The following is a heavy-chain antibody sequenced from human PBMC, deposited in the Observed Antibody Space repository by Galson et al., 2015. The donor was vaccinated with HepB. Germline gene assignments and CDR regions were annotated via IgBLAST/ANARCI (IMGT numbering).Heavy chain of an antibody. D-gene: IGHD7-27*01. CDR1: GYTFTNYY. J-gene: IGHJ4*02. Sequence: VKVSCKASGYTFTNYYLHWVRQAPGQGLEWMGRIHPNSGATDYGQKFRGRVTMSRDTSINTAYMELSSLGSDDTAIYYCTRKSGEATYDSWGQGTLVIVSS. CDR3: TRKSGEATYDS. CDR2: IHPNSGAT. V-gene: IGHV1-2*06.